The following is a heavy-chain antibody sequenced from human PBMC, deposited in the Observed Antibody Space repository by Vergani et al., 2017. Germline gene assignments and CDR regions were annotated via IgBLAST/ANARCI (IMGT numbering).Heavy chain of an antibody. V-gene: IGHV3-30*18. Sequence: QVQLVESGGGVVQPGRSLRLSCAASGFTFSSYGMHWVRQAPGKGLEWVAVISYDGSNKYYADSVKGRFTISRDNSKNTLYLQMNSLRAEDTAVYYCAKLRDGYIPGYWGQGTLVTVSS. CDR3: AKLRDGYIPGY. CDR2: ISYDGSNK. CDR1: GFTFSSYG. J-gene: IGHJ4*02. D-gene: IGHD5-24*01.